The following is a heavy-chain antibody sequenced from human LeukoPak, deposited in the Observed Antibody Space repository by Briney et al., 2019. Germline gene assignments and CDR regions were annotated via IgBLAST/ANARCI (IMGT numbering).Heavy chain of an antibody. D-gene: IGHD3-22*01. CDR1: GGSFSGYY. J-gene: IGHJ4*02. CDR2: INHSGST. Sequence: SETLSLTCAVYGGSFSGYYWSWIRQPPGKGLEWIGEINHSGSTNYNPSLKSRVTISVDTSKNQFSLKLSSVTAADTAVYYCARGLEYYYDSSGYYAYFDYWGQGTLATVSS. V-gene: IGHV4-34*01. CDR3: ARGLEYYYDSSGYYAYFDY.